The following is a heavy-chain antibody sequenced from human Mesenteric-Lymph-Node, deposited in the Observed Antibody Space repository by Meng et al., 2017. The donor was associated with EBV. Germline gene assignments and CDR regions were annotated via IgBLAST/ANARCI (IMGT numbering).Heavy chain of an antibody. CDR1: GYTFTNYA. D-gene: IGHD6-13*01. V-gene: IGHV7-4-1*02. CDR2: IDTNTGNP. Sequence: QVQLVQSGSELKEPGASVKVSCKASGYTFTNYAMHWVRQAPGQGLEWMGWIDTNTGNPTFAQGFTGRFVFSLDTSVSTAYLQISSLKAEDAAVYYCARGLSAAAGTVWGQGTLVTASS. CDR3: ARGLSAAAGTV. J-gene: IGHJ4*02.